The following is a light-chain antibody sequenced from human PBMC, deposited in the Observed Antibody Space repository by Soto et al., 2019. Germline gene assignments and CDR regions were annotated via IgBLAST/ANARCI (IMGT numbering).Light chain of an antibody. CDR1: SSNIGSNT. V-gene: IGLV1-44*01. CDR3: AAWDDSLNGYV. CDR2: SNN. Sequence: QSVLTQPPPASGTPGQRVTISCSGSSSNIGSNTVNWYRQLPGTAPKLLIYSNNQRPSGVPDRFSGSKSGTSASLAISGLQSEDEADYYCAAWDDSLNGYVFGTGTKVTVL. J-gene: IGLJ1*01.